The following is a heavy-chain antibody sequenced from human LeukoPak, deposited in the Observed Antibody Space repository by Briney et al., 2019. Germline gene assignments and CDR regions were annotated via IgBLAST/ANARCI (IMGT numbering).Heavy chain of an antibody. CDR2: ISSSSSTI. J-gene: IGHJ4*02. D-gene: IGHD3-10*01. V-gene: IGHV3-48*01. CDR1: GFTFSSYS. Sequence: GGSLRLSCAASGFTFSSYSMNWVRQAPGKGLEWVSYISSSSSTIYYADSVKGRFTISRDNSKNTLYLQMNSLRAEDTAVYYCAKAPSPYYYGSGQSYFDYWGQGTLVTVSS. CDR3: AKAPSPYYYGSGQSYFDY.